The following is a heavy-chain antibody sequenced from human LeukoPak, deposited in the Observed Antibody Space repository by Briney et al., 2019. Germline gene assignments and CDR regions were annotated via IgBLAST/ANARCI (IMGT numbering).Heavy chain of an antibody. Sequence: GGSLRLSCAASGFTFSSYGMHWVRQAPGRGLEWVAVIPNDGSYKYYADSVKGRLTISRDNAKNTLYLQMNSLRVEDTAAYYCARDDDKPDNGFDIWGQGTLVTVSS. J-gene: IGHJ3*02. CDR3: ARDDDKPDNGFDI. CDR2: IPNDGSYK. V-gene: IGHV3-33*01. CDR1: GFTFSSYG. D-gene: IGHD1-1*01.